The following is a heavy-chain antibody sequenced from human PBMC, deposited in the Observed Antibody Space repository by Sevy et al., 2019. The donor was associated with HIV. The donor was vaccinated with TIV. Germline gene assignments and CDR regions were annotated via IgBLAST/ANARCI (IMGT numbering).Heavy chain of an antibody. Sequence: GESLKISCAASGFTFSSYAMSWVRQAPGKGLEWVSAISGSGGSTYYADSVKGRFTISRDNSKNTLYLQMNSLRAEDTAVYYCAKDHLDPSGMDVWGQGTTVTVSS. J-gene: IGHJ6*02. V-gene: IGHV3-23*01. CDR3: AKDHLDPSGMDV. CDR2: ISGSGGST. CDR1: GFTFSSYA.